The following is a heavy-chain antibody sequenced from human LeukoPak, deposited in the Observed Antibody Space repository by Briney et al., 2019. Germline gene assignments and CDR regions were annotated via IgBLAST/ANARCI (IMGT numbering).Heavy chain of an antibody. Sequence: GESLKISCAASGFTFSSYAMSWVRQAPGKGLEWVSAISGSGGSTYYADSVKGRFTISRDNSKNTLYLQMNSLRAEDTAVYYCAKGSGAVAGTRYYFDYWGQGTLVTVSS. V-gene: IGHV3-23*01. D-gene: IGHD6-19*01. CDR1: GFTFSSYA. CDR2: ISGSGGST. CDR3: AKGSGAVAGTRYYFDY. J-gene: IGHJ4*02.